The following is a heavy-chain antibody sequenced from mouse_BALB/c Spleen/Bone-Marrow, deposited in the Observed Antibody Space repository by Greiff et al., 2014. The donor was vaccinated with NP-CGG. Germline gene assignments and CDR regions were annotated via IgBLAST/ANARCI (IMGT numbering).Heavy chain of an antibody. V-gene: IGHV2-9*02. CDR2: IWAGGST. Sequence: QVQLQQSGPGLVAPSQSLSITCTVSGFSLTSYGVHWVRQPPGKGMEWLGVIWAGGSTNYNSALISRLSISKDNSKNQVFLKMNSLQTDDAAMYYCARVLEGFAYWGQGTLVTVSA. J-gene: IGHJ3*01. CDR3: ARVLEGFAY. CDR1: GFSLTSYG.